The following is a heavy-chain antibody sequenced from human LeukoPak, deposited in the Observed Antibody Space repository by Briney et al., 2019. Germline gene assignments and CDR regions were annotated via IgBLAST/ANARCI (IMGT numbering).Heavy chain of an antibody. CDR3: TGNYYGSGSYADFDY. J-gene: IGHJ4*02. V-gene: IGHV3-73*01. CDR1: GFTFSGSA. D-gene: IGHD3-10*01. Sequence: GGSLRLSCAASGFTFSGSAMHWVRQASGKGLEWVGRIRSKANSYATAYAASGKGRFTISRDDSKNTAYLQMDSLKTEDTAVYYCTGNYYGSGSYADFDYWGQRTLVTVSS. CDR2: IRSKANSYAT.